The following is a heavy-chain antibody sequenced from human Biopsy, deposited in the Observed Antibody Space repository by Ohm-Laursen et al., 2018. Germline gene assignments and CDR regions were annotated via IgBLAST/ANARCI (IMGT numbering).Heavy chain of an antibody. D-gene: IGHD3-9*01. V-gene: IGHV1-2*02. CDR2: INPKSGGT. CDR3: AIDGNDFLTDYLKIDQ. CDR1: GYTFTGYY. J-gene: IGHJ4*02. Sequence: EASVKVSCQASGYTFTGYYLHWVRQAPGHGLEWMGWINPKSGGTHYLEKFRGRVTMTRDTSNSTAYMEVSSLRSDDTAVYYCAIDGNDFLTDYLKIDQWGQGTLVTVSS.